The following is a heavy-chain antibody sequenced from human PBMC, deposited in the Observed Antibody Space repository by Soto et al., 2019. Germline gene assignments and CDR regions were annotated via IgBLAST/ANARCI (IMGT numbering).Heavy chain of an antibody. CDR1: GGTFSSYA. CDR2: IIPIFGTA. D-gene: IGHD3-3*01. CDR3: ARAPFGVVIKGFDY. V-gene: IGHV1-69*13. J-gene: IGHJ4*02. Sequence: ETSVKVSCQESGGTFSSYAISWVRQAAGQGLEWMGGIIPIFGTANYAQKFQGRVTITADESTSTAYMELSSLRSEDTAVYYCARAPFGVVIKGFDYWGQGTLVTVS.